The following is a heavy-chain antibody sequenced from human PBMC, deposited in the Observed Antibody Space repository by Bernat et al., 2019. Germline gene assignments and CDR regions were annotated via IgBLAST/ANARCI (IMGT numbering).Heavy chain of an antibody. D-gene: IGHD6-6*01. CDR3: AKGRDYSSSGFDY. CDR1: GFTFSSYA. V-gene: IGHV3-30-3*01. CDR2: ISYDETNK. J-gene: IGHJ4*02. Sequence: QVQLVESGGGVVQPGRSLRLSCAASGFTFSSYAMHWVRQAPGKGLEWVATISYDETNKYYADSVKGRFTISRDNSKNTLSLLMNSLTAEDTAVYYCAKGRDYSSSGFDYWGQGTLVTVSS.